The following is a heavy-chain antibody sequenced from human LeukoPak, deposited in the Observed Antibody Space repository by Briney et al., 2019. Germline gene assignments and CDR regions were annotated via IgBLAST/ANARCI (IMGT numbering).Heavy chain of an antibody. CDR3: ARDLAVVTAIDYYYYGMDV. J-gene: IGHJ6*02. CDR2: ISSSGSTI. D-gene: IGHD2-21*02. V-gene: IGHV3-11*01. CDR1: GFTFSDYY. Sequence: PGGSLRLSCAASGFTFSDYYMSWIRQAPGKGLEWVSYISSSGSTIYYADSVKGRFTISRDNAKNSLYLQMNSLRAEDTAVYYCARDLAVVTAIDYYYYGMDVWGQGTTVTVSS.